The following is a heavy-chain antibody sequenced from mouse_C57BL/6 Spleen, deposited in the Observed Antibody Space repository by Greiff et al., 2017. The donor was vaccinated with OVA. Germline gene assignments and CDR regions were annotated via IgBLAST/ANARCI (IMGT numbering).Heavy chain of an antibody. Sequence: VQLKQSGPVLVKPGASVKMSCKASGYTFTDYYMNWVKQSHGKSLEWIGVINPYNGGTSYNQKFKGKATLTVDKSSSTAYMELNSLTSEDSAVYYCAPQGVYGSSLDYWGQGTTLTVSS. CDR3: APQGVYGSSLDY. CDR1: GYTFTDYY. D-gene: IGHD1-1*01. V-gene: IGHV1-19*01. J-gene: IGHJ2*01. CDR2: INPYNGGT.